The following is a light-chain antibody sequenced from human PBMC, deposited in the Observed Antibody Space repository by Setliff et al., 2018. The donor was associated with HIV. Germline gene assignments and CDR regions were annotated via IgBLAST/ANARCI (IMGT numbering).Light chain of an antibody. V-gene: IGLV2-14*03. CDR3: CSYARGSTYV. CDR1: SSDIGRYNY. CDR2: DVS. Sequence: QSALAQPDSVSGSPGQSITISCTGTSSDIGRYNYVSWYQQYPGKGPTLVIFDVSERPSGVSNRFSGSKSGNTASLIISGLQPDDEADYYCCSYARGSTYVFGSGTKVTVL. J-gene: IGLJ1*01.